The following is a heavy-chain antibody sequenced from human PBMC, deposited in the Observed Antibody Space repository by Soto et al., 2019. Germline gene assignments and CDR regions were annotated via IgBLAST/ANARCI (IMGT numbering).Heavy chain of an antibody. Sequence: PSETLSLTCAVHGGSFTGYYWSWIRQPPGKALEWVGEINHGGSTNYNPSLKSRVTISLDTSKNQFSLNLTSVTAADTAFYCTRVPMMYYGAGTYGYFDSWGQGTLVTSPQ. CDR2: INHGGST. CDR3: RVPMMYYGAGTYGYFDS. CDR1: GGSFTGYY. D-gene: IGHD3-10*01. V-gene: IGHV4-34*01. J-gene: IGHJ4*02.